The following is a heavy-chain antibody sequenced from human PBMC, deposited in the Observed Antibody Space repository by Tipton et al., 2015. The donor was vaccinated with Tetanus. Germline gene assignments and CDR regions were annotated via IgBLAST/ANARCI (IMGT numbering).Heavy chain of an antibody. D-gene: IGHD2-21*02. CDR3: ARGMAEASNCGGDCYSDY. Sequence: SLRLSCAASGFNFRTYAMHWVRQSPGKGLEWVAFLWYDGSNKHYGGSVKGRFSISRDNSENTLYLQMDSLRAEDTAVYSCARGMAEASNCGGDCYSDYWGQGTLVTVSS. CDR1: GFNFRTYA. CDR2: LWYDGSNK. V-gene: IGHV3-33*01. J-gene: IGHJ4*02.